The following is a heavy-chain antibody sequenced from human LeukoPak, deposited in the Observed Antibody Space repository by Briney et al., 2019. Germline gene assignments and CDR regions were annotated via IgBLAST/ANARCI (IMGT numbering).Heavy chain of an antibody. V-gene: IGHV3-30-3*01. Sequence: PGGSLRLSCAASGFTFSSYAMHWVRQAPGKGLEWVAVISYDGSNKYYADSVKGRFTISRDNSKNTLYLQMNSLRAEDTAVYYCARGALGYCSSTSCYTEWFDPWGQGTLVTVSS. CDR1: GFTFSSYA. D-gene: IGHD2-2*02. CDR3: ARGALGYCSSTSCYTEWFDP. CDR2: ISYDGSNK. J-gene: IGHJ5*02.